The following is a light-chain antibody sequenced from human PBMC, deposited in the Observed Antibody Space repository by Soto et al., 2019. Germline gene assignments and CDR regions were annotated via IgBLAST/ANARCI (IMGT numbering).Light chain of an antibody. J-gene: IGLJ2*01. CDR3: SSERKTTFPHVV. Sequence: QSVLTQPASVSGSPGQSITISCTGTSSDIGADDFVSWYQHHPDKTPKLIIFEVTYRPTGISHRFSASKSGNTASLTISGLEAEDEAFYYCSSERKTTFPHVVFGGGTKLTVL. CDR2: EVT. CDR1: SSDIGADDF. V-gene: IGLV2-14*01.